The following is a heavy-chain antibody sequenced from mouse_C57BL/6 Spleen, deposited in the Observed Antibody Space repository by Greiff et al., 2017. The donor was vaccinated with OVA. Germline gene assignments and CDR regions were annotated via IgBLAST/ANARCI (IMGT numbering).Heavy chain of an antibody. J-gene: IGHJ4*01. V-gene: IGHV7-3*01. CDR2: IRNKANGYTT. D-gene: IGHD6-1*01. CDR1: GFTFTDYY. CDR3: ARYECAMGY. Sequence: EVKLMESGGGLVQPGGSLSLSCAASGFTFTDYYMSWVRQPPGKALEWLGFIRNKANGYTTEYSASVKGRFTISRDNSQSILYLQMNALRAEDSATYYCARYECAMGYWGQGTSVTVSS.